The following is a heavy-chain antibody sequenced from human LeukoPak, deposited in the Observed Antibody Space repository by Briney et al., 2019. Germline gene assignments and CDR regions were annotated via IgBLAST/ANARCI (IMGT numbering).Heavy chain of an antibody. Sequence: GGSLRLSCAASGFTFRSYDMHWVRQAPGKGLEWVAVVWYDESNKYYVGSVKGRFTISRDNSKNTLYLQMNSLRVEDTALYYCAREDSSGAFDIWGQGTMVTVSS. V-gene: IGHV3-33*01. D-gene: IGHD3-22*01. J-gene: IGHJ3*02. CDR2: VWYDESNK. CDR3: AREDSSGAFDI. CDR1: GFTFRSYD.